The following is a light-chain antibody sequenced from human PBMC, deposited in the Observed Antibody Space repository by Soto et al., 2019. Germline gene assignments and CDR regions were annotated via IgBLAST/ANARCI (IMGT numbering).Light chain of an antibody. V-gene: IGKV3-11*01. CDR2: DAS. CDR3: QQRSNWPST. CDR1: QSVRSY. J-gene: IGKJ4*01. Sequence: EIVLTQSPATLSLSPGERPTLSCRASQSVRSYLAWYQQKPGQAPRLLIYDASNRATGIPARFSGSGSGTDFTLTITSLEPEDFAVYYCQQRSNWPSTFGGGTKVEIK.